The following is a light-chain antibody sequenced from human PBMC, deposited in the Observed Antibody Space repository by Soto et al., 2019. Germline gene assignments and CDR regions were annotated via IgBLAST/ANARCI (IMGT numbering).Light chain of an antibody. Sequence: QSALTQPAYVSGSPGQSITISCTGTSSDVGGYNYVSWYQQHPGKAPKLLIYQVSDRPSGVSNRFSGSKSGNTASLTISGLQAEDEADYYCCSYTSSSRYVFGTGTKVTVL. CDR1: SSDVGGYNY. J-gene: IGLJ1*01. CDR3: CSYTSSSRYV. CDR2: QVS. V-gene: IGLV2-14*03.